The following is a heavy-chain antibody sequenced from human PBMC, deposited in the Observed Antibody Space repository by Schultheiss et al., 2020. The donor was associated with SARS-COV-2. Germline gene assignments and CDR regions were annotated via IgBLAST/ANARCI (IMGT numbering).Heavy chain of an antibody. CDR1: GFTFSSYA. J-gene: IGHJ4*02. D-gene: IGHD6-19*01. CDR3: ATSHAPGRIAVAGYFDY. Sequence: GGSLRLSCAASGFTFSSYAMHWVRQAPGKGLEWVANINQDGSEKNYVDPVKGRFTISRDNAKNSLYLQMNSLRAEDTAVYYCATSHAPGRIAVAGYFDYWGQGTLVTVSS. CDR2: INQDGSEK. V-gene: IGHV3-7*01.